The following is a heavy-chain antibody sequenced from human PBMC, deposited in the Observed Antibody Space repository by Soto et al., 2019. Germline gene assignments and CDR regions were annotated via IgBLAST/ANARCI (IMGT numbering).Heavy chain of an antibody. CDR1: GGSXHSYY. Sequence: PSETLSLTCTVSGGSXHSYYWTWIRQPPGKALEWIGYSHHSGSTNYNSALERRVTMSVDTSRNQFSLKLNSVTAADTAVYYCAALGGGDDTATTFAHFGMEVWGQGTTVTVSS. V-gene: IGHV4-59*01. D-gene: IGHD1-1*01. CDR3: AALGGGDDTATTFAHFGMEV. J-gene: IGHJ6*02. CDR2: SHHSGST.